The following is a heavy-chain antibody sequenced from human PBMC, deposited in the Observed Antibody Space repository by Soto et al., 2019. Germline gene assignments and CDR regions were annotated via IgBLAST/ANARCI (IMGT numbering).Heavy chain of an antibody. D-gene: IGHD3-3*01. J-gene: IGHJ3*02. CDR3: AGGGGVGVAGSAAFDM. V-gene: IGHV1-2*02. Sequence: QLHLVQSGAVVKKPGASVTVSCSASGYPVTAYYMHWVRQAPGRGLEWMGGINPATGAAKYTQAFQGRVTMTRDTSPSTVFMELSGLTSGDPAVFYWAGGGGVGVAGSAAFDMWGQGTLVTVSS. CDR2: INPATGAA. CDR1: GYPVTAYY.